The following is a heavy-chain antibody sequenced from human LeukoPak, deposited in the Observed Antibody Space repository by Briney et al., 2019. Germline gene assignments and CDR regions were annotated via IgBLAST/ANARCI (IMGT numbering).Heavy chain of an antibody. CDR1: GFTFSSYA. Sequence: GGSLRLSCAASGFTFSSYAMHWVRQAPGKGLEWVAVISYDGSNKYYADSVKGRFTISRDNSKNTLYLQMNSLRAEDTAVYYCAKASLAALNYFDYWGQGTLVTVSS. CDR2: ISYDGSNK. V-gene: IGHV3-30-3*01. J-gene: IGHJ4*02. D-gene: IGHD6-6*01. CDR3: AKASLAALNYFDY.